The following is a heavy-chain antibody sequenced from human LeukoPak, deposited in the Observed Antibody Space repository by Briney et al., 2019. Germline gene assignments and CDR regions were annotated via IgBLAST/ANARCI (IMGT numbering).Heavy chain of an antibody. CDR2: IIPIFGTA. CDR1: GGTFSSYA. Sequence: ASVKVSCKASGGTFSSYAISWVRQAPGQGLEWMGGIIPIFGTANYAQKFQGRVTITADESTSTAYMELSSLRSEDTAVYYCARDKNYYDSSGYLYNWFDPWGQGTLVTVSS. J-gene: IGHJ5*02. CDR3: ARDKNYYDSSGYLYNWFDP. D-gene: IGHD3-22*01. V-gene: IGHV1-69*13.